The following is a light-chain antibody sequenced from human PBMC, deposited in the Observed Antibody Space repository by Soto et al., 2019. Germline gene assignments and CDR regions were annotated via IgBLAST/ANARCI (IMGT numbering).Light chain of an antibody. J-gene: IGKJ1*01. Sequence: EIVLTQSQATLSVSPGDRATLXWQASQSISRSLAWYQQKPGQGPSLLIYGTSTRAGGVPARFSGGGSGTEFTLTITSLQSEDFAVYYCHQYNGWPRTFGQGTKV. CDR3: HQYNGWPRT. V-gene: IGKV3-15*01. CDR2: GTS. CDR1: QSISRS.